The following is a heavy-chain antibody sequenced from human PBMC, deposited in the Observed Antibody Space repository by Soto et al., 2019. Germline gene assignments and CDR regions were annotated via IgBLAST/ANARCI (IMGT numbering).Heavy chain of an antibody. V-gene: IGHV4-31*03. CDR1: GGSISSGGYY. D-gene: IGHD3-10*01. J-gene: IGHJ6*04. CDR2: IYYSGST. CDR3: AMTLMPCGELFGGMDV. Sequence: QVQLQESGPGLVKPSQTLSLTCTVSGGSISSGGYYWSWIRQHPGKGLEWFGYIYYSGSTYYNPCHNTRITISVDTSKNQCSLKLSSVTAADKAVYYCAMTLMPCGELFGGMDVWGKGTTVTVSS.